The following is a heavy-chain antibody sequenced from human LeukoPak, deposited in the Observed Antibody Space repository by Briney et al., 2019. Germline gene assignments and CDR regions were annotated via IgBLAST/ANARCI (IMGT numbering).Heavy chain of an antibody. CDR3: ARDRNYYDSSGYYWVTHDSFYYYYMDV. CDR2: IIPIFGTA. Sequence: VASVKVSCKASGGTFSSYAISWVRQAPGQGLEWMGGIIPIFGTANYAQKFQGRVTITADESTSTAYMELSSLRSEDTAVYYCARDRNYYDSSGYYWVTHDSFYYYYMDVWGKGTTVTISS. CDR1: GGTFSSYA. V-gene: IGHV1-69*13. D-gene: IGHD3-22*01. J-gene: IGHJ6*03.